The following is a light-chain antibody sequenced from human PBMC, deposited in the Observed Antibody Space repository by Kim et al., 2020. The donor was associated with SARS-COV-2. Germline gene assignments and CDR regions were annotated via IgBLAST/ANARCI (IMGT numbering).Light chain of an antibody. J-gene: IGKJ1*01. V-gene: IGKV3-20*01. CDR1: QRVSSSY. Sequence: SPVEKAPLSFRASQRVSSSYLAWYTHKPGPAPRLLIYGASNRATGTPDRFSGSGSGTDFTLTISRLGPEDFAVYYCQRYDTSPGTFGRGTKVDIK. CDR2: GAS. CDR3: QRYDTSPGT.